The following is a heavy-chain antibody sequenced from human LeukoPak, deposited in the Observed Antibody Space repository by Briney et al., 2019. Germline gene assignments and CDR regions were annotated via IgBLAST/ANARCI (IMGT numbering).Heavy chain of an antibody. J-gene: IGHJ4*02. CDR2: IRNKANSYTT. D-gene: IGHD2-15*01. Sequence: PGGSLRLSCAASGFTFSDHYMDWVRQAPGKGLDWVGRIRNKANSYTTEYAASVKGRFTVSRDDSKNSLYLQMNSLKIEDTAVYYCAKALPRSRFDSWGQGTLVTVSS. CDR1: GFTFSDHY. CDR3: AKALPRSRFDS. V-gene: IGHV3-72*01.